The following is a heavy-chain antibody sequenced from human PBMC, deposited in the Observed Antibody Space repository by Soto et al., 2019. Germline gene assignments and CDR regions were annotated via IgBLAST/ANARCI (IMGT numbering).Heavy chain of an antibody. CDR2: IYYSGST. J-gene: IGHJ5*02. V-gene: IGHV4-39*01. CDR3: ATAVRGGSSGWYRLNWFDP. Sequence: TLSLTCTVSGGSVSSSSYYWGWIRQPPGKGLEWIGSIYYSGSTYYNPSLKSRVTISVDTSKNQFSPKLSSVTAADTAVYYCATAVRGGSSGWYRLNWFDPSGQATLVTVSS. CDR1: GGSVSSSSYY. D-gene: IGHD6-19*01.